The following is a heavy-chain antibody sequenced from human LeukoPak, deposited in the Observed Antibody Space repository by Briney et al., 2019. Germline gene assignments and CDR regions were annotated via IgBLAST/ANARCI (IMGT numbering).Heavy chain of an antibody. CDR1: GDSMSHYY. CDR2: IHYLGST. J-gene: IGHJ4*02. D-gene: IGHD1-7*01. V-gene: IGHV4-59*01. Sequence: SETLSLICSVSGDSMSHYYWSWIRQPPGKGLGWIGYIHYLGSTKYNPSLKSRLTISVDTSKSHFSLRLTSVTAADTAIYYCARTGTTFFDYWGQGSLVTVSS. CDR3: ARTGTTFFDY.